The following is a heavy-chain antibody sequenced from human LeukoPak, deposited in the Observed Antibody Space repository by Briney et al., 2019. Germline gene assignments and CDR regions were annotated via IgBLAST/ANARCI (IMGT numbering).Heavy chain of an antibody. Sequence: GRSLRLSCAASGFTFSNYGMHWVRQAPGKGLEWVAVIWYDGSNKKYADSVKGRFTISRDNSKNTVDLQMNSLRAEDTAVYYCAGYDSSGYRLWGQGTLVTVSS. D-gene: IGHD3-22*01. J-gene: IGHJ4*02. CDR1: GFTFSNYG. V-gene: IGHV3-33*01. CDR2: IWYDGSNK. CDR3: AGYDSSGYRL.